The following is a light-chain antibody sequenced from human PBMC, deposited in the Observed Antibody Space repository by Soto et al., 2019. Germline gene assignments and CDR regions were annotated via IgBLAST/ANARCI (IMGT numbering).Light chain of an antibody. J-gene: IGLJ1*01. CDR2: DNN. Sequence: SVLTQPPSVSAAPGQRVTISCSGSGSNIGNNFVSWYQQLPGTAPKLLIYDNNKRPSGIPDRFSGSKSGTSATLGITGLQTGDEADYYCGTWDNSLSAYVFGAATKLTVL. CDR3: GTWDNSLSAYV. V-gene: IGLV1-51*01. CDR1: GSNIGNNF.